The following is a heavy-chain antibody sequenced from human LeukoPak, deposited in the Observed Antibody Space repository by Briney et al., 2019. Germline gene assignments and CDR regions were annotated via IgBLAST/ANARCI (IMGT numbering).Heavy chain of an antibody. CDR1: GGSIRTYY. V-gene: IGHV4-59*01. CDR3: ARVRESSGWDYFDY. D-gene: IGHD6-19*01. CDR2: ISYSGRA. Sequence: SETLSLTCTVSGGSIRTYYWSWIRQPPGKGLEWIGYISYSGRANYKPSLNSRVTISVDTSKNQFSLKLTSVTAADTAVYYCARVRESSGWDYFDYWGQGAQVTVSS. J-gene: IGHJ4*02.